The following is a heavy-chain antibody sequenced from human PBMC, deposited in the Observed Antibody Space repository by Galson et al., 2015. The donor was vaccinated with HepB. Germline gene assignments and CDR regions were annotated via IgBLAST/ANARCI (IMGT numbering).Heavy chain of an antibody. CDR3: ARLRIKSSGGGFDY. CDR2: VYYNGNT. D-gene: IGHD1-14*01. J-gene: IGHJ4*02. CDR1: GGSISSTSYY. Sequence: SETLSLTCTVSGGSISSTSYYWTWIRQPPGQGLEWIGEVYYNGNTNYNPSLKSRVTISVDASQNQFSLKLTSVTAADTAVYFCARLRIKSSGGGFDYWGQGTLVSVSS. V-gene: IGHV4-39*01.